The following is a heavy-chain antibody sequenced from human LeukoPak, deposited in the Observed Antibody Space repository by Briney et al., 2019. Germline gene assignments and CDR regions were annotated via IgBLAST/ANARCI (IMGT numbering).Heavy chain of an antibody. J-gene: IGHJ4*02. CDR1: GFTFDDYA. CDR3: AKGTVYDFWSGVDY. V-gene: IGHV3-9*03. CDR2: ISWNSGSI. D-gene: IGHD3-3*01. Sequence: PGGSLRLSCAASGFTFDDYAMHWVRQAPGKGLEWVSGISWNSGSIGYADSVKGRFTISRDNAKNSLYLQMNSLRAEDMALYYCAKGTVYDFWSGVDYWGQGTLVTVSS.